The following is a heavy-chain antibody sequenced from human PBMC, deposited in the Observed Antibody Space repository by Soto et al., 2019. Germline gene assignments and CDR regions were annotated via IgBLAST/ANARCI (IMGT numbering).Heavy chain of an antibody. V-gene: IGHV3-48*01. Sequence: GVLLRLSRAASGFTIRNYSMNWISQAQGKGLEWVSYISSSSSTIYYADSVKGRFTISRDNAKNSLYLQMNSLRAEDTAVYYCARDYGDSYYMDVWGKGTTVTVSS. CDR3: ARDYGDSYYMDV. CDR1: GFTIRNYS. J-gene: IGHJ6*03. D-gene: IGHD4-17*01. CDR2: ISSSSSTI.